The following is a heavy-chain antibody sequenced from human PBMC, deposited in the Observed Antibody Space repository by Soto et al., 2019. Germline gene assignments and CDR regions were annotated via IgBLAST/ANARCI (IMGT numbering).Heavy chain of an antibody. Sequence: GGSLRLSCAASGFTFSRSWMSWVRQAPGKGLEWVANTNEDGSQINYVDSVKGRFTASRDNAKNLLFLQMNNLRGEDTAIYYCARDPRNGAIDNWGQGTLVTVSS. CDR1: GFTFSRSW. CDR3: ARDPRNGAIDN. V-gene: IGHV3-7*01. CDR2: TNEDGSQI. J-gene: IGHJ4*02. D-gene: IGHD2-8*01.